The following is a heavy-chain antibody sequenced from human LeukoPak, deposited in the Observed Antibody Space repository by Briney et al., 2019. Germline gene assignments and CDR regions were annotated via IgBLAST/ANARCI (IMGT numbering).Heavy chain of an antibody. Sequence: ASVKVSCKASGYTFTSYGISWVRQAPGQGLEWMGWISAYNGNTNYAQKLQGRVTMTTDTSTSTAYMELSSLRSEDTAVYYCARGIYYDSSGYHWDYWGQGTLVTVSS. J-gene: IGHJ4*02. CDR1: GYTFTSYG. CDR2: ISAYNGNT. CDR3: ARGIYYDSSGYHWDY. V-gene: IGHV1-18*01. D-gene: IGHD3-22*01.